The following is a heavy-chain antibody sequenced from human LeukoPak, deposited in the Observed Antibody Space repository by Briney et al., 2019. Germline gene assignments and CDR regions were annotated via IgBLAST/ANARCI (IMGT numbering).Heavy chain of an antibody. CDR1: GFTFSNYA. D-gene: IGHD2-2*01. V-gene: IGHV3-23*01. J-gene: IGHJ4*02. Sequence: GGSLRLSCAASGFTFSNYAMSWVRQAPGKGLEWVSALSGSGDNTYYADSVKGRFTISRDNSKNTLYLQMNSLRAEDTAVYYCARDLRSEYCSSTSCFHFDYWGQGTLVTGSS. CDR2: LSGSGDNT. CDR3: ARDLRSEYCSSTSCFHFDY.